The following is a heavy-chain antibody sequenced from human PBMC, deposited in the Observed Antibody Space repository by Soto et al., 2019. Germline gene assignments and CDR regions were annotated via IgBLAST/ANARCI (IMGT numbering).Heavy chain of an antibody. Sequence: QPVGSLRLFCAASGFTFSSYAMHWVRQAPGKGLEWVAVISYDGSNKYYADSVKGRFTISRDNSKNTLYLQMNSLRAEDTAVYYCERGGYYDSSGYFDYWGQGTLVTVSS. J-gene: IGHJ4*02. CDR1: GFTFSSYA. V-gene: IGHV3-30-3*01. D-gene: IGHD3-22*01. CDR2: ISYDGSNK. CDR3: ERGGYYDSSGYFDY.